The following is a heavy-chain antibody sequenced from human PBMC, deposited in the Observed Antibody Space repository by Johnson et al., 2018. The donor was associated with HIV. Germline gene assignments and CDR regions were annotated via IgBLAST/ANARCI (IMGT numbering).Heavy chain of an antibody. J-gene: IGHJ3*02. CDR1: GFSVSYNY. Sequence: EQLVVSGGGLVQPGGSLRLSCAVSGFSVSYNYMSWVRQAPGKGLEWVSVIYSGGSTYYADSVKGRFTISRDNSKNTLYLQMNSLRAEDTAVYYCMLRTHAEKAFDIWGQGTMVTVSS. CDR2: IYSGGST. D-gene: IGHD2-8*01. V-gene: IGHV3-66*01. CDR3: MLRTHAEKAFDI.